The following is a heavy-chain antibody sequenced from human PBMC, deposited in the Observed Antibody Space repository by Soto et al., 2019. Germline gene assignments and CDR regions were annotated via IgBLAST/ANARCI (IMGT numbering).Heavy chain of an antibody. CDR2: IYYSGST. Sequence: QVQLQESGPGLVKPSQTLSLTCTVSGGSISSGGYYWSWIRQHPGKGLEWIGYIYYSGSTYYNPSLKSRVTISVDTSKNQFSLKLSSVTAADTAVYYCARDGGYCSSTSCPSRQAFDIWGQGTMVTVSS. J-gene: IGHJ3*02. CDR3: ARDGGYCSSTSCPSRQAFDI. D-gene: IGHD2-2*01. CDR1: GGSISSGGYY. V-gene: IGHV4-31*03.